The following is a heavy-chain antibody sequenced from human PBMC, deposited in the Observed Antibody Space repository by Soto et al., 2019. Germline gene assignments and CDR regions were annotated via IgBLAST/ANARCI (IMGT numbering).Heavy chain of an antibody. J-gene: IGHJ4*02. V-gene: IGHV4-34*01. CDR2: INHSGST. Sequence: PSETLSLTCAVYGGSFSGYYWSWIRQPPGKGLEWIGEINHSGSTNYNPSLKSRVTISVDTSKNQFSLKLSSVTAADTAVYYCASGYDILTGYSPVYWGQGTLVTVSS. CDR1: GGSFSGYY. D-gene: IGHD3-9*01. CDR3: ASGYDILTGYSPVY.